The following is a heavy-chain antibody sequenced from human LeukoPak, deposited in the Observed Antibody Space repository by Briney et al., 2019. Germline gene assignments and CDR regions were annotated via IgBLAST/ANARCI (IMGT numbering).Heavy chain of an antibody. D-gene: IGHD2-2*01. Sequence: GGSLRLSCAASGFTFSSYWMSWVRQAPGKGLEWVANIKQDGSEKYYVGSVKGRFTISRDNAKNSLYLQMSSLRAEDTAVYYCARDCSSTTCYWVFDYWGQGTLVTVSS. CDR1: GFTFSSYW. V-gene: IGHV3-7*01. J-gene: IGHJ4*02. CDR3: ARDCSSTTCYWVFDY. CDR2: IKQDGSEK.